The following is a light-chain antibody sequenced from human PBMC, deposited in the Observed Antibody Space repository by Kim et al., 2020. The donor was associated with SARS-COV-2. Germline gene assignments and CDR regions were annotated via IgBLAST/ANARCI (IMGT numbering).Light chain of an antibody. CDR2: GAT. J-gene: IGKJ1*01. CDR1: QGVRINY. CDR3: QQYSSSPAT. Sequence: PGERATPPRKAGQGVRINYLAWYQEEPGQGPRLLIYGATSRATGIPDRFSGSGSGTDFTLTITRLEPEDFAVYYFQQYSSSPATVGQGTKVDI. V-gene: IGKV3-20*01.